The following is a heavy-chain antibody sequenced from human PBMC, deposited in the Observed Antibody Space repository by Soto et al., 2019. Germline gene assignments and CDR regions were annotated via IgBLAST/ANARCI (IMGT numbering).Heavy chain of an antibody. J-gene: IGHJ4*02. CDR1: GGSISTSSYY. CDR3: ARDYDSSGDY. V-gene: IGHV4-39*01. CDR2: IYYSGST. D-gene: IGHD3-22*01. Sequence: QLQLQESGPGLVKPSETLSLTCTVSGGSISTSSYYWGWIRQPPGKGMEWIGSIYYSGSTYYNPFLKTRVTTPVDTSKNLSSLKLSPVPAADTAVYYCARDYDSSGDYWGQGTLVTVSS.